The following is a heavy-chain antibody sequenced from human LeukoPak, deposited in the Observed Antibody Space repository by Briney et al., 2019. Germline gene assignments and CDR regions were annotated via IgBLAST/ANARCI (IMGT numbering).Heavy chain of an antibody. D-gene: IGHD6-13*01. CDR2: ISGSGGST. Sequence: PSETLSPTCAVYGGSFSGYYWSWVRQAPGKGLEWVSAISGSGGSTYYADSVKGRFTISRDNSKNTLYLQMNSLRAEDTAVYYCAKDQTAAGLDYYYYGMDVWGQGTTVTVSS. V-gene: IGHV3-23*01. J-gene: IGHJ6*02. CDR3: AKDQTAAGLDYYYYGMDV. CDR1: GGSFSGYY.